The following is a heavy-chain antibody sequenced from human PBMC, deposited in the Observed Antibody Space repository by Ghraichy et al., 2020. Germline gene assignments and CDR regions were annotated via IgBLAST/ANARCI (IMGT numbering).Heavy chain of an antibody. CDR3: ARSSFHYYGMDV. CDR1: GDSITLSGYY. CDR2: IYSTGNT. D-gene: IGHD6-6*01. V-gene: IGHV4-39*01. J-gene: IGHJ6*02. Sequence: SETLSLTCTVSGDSITLSGYYWGWIRQPPGKELEWLGTIYSTGNTYYHPSLKSRVTLSVDTSKNQFSLKLTSVSAADTAVYYCARSSFHYYGMDVWGQGTTVTVSS.